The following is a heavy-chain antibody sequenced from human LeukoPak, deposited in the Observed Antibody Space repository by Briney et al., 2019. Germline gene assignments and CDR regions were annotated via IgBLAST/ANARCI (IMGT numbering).Heavy chain of an antibody. CDR1: GFTFSSYA. V-gene: IGHV3-23*01. CDR2: ISGSGSST. J-gene: IGHJ5*02. CDR3: AEDKQGAKWFDP. Sequence: GGSLRLSCAASGFTFSSYAMSWVRQAPGKGLEWVSAISGSGSSTFYAESVKGRSTISRDNSKNTLYLQMNSLRAEDTAVYYCAEDKQGAKWFDPWGQGTLVTVSS.